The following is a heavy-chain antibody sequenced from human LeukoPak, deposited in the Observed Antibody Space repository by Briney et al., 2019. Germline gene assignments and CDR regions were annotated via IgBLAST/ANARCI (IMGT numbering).Heavy chain of an antibody. Sequence: GGSLRLSCAASGFTFSSYAMSWVRQAPGKGLEWVSDISGSGVATYYADSVKGRFSISRDNSKNTLYLQMNSLTAEDTAVYYCAKEGYYYDSSGYIDYWGQGTLVTVSS. CDR3: AKEGYYYDSSGYIDY. V-gene: IGHV3-23*01. CDR2: ISGSGVAT. D-gene: IGHD3-22*01. J-gene: IGHJ4*02. CDR1: GFTFSSYA.